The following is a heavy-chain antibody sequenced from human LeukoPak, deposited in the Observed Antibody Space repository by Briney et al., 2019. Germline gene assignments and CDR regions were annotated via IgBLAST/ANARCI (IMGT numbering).Heavy chain of an antibody. Sequence: GESLKISCKGSGYSFTNYWIGWVRQMPGKGLEWMGIFYPGDSNTKYSPSFQGQVTISADKSISTAYLQWSSLKASDTAMYYCARPQYGAAEHWGQGTLVTVSS. CDR2: FYPGDSNT. D-gene: IGHD4-17*01. CDR3: ARPQYGAAEH. V-gene: IGHV5-51*01. J-gene: IGHJ1*01. CDR1: GYSFTNYW.